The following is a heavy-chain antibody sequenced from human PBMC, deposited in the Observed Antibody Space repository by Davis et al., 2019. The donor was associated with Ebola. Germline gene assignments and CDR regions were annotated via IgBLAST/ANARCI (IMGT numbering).Heavy chain of an antibody. CDR3: ARLFAARGTSREGMDV. CDR1: GFSFSTYW. J-gene: IGHJ6*02. CDR2: ISGGYT. D-gene: IGHD1-26*01. Sequence: GESLKISCAASGFSFSTYWMNWVRQAPGKGLEWVAYISGGYTYYAESVKGRFTISRDNAKNTLYLQMNSLRAEDTAVYYCARLFAARGTSREGMDVWGQGTTVTVSS. V-gene: IGHV3-21*05.